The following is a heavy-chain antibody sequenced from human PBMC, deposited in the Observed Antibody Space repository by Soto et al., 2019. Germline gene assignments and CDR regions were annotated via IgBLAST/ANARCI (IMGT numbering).Heavy chain of an antibody. D-gene: IGHD3-10*01. CDR1: GGSFSGYQ. CDR2: INDSGNI. CDR3: VRGLILWFGELARRGGYYYYMDV. Sequence: QVQLQQWGAGLLKPSETLSLTCAVYGGSFSGYQWSWIRQTPGKGLEWIGEINDSGNINYNPSLKSRVTILLDTPKKQISLKLSSVTAADSPVYYCVRGLILWFGELARRGGYYYYMDVWGKGTTVTVP. V-gene: IGHV4-34*01. J-gene: IGHJ6*03.